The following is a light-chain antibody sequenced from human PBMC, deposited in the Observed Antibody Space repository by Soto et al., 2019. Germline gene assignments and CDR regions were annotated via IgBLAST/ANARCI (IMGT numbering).Light chain of an antibody. J-gene: IGKJ1*01. CDR3: QQYGGSPRT. Sequence: EIVLTQSPGTLSLSPGERATLSCRASQSVASNYLGWYQQKPGQAPRVLIFDASNRATGIPDRFSGSGSGTDFTLTISRLEPEDFAVYHCQQYGGSPRTFGQGTKVDIK. V-gene: IGKV3-20*01. CDR2: DAS. CDR1: QSVASNY.